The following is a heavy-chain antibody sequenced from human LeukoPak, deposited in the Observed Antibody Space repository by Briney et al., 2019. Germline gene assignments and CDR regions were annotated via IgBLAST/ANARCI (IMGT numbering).Heavy chain of an antibody. D-gene: IGHD1-26*01. CDR3: ARGKGGSYL. V-gene: IGHV1-8*01. CDR2: MNPNSGNT. J-gene: IGHJ4*02. CDR1: GYTFTSYD. Sequence: ASVKVSCKASGYTFTSYDVDWVRQATGQGREWMGWMNPNSGNTGYKQKFQGRVTMTRNTSISTAYMELSSLTSEDTAVYYCARGKGGSYLWGQGTLVTVSS.